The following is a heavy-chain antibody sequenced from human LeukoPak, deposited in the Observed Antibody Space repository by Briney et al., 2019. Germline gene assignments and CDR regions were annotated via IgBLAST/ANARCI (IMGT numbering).Heavy chain of an antibody. D-gene: IGHD6-13*01. CDR3: ARARLAAFQH. CDR2: INHSGST. CDR1: GGSFSGYY. J-gene: IGHJ1*01. V-gene: IGHV4-34*01. Sequence: SETLSLTCAVYGGSFSGYYWSWIRQPPGKGLEWVGEINHSGSTNYNPSLKSRVTISVDTSKNQFSLKLSSVTAADTAVYYCARARLAAFQHWGQGTLVTVSS.